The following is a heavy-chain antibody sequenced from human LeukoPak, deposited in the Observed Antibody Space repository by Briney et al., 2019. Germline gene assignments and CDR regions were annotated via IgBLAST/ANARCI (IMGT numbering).Heavy chain of an antibody. D-gene: IGHD5-18*01. Sequence: ASVKVSCKASGYTFTSYYMHWVRQAPGQGLEWMGIINPSGGSTSYAQKFQGRVTMTRDTSISTAYMGLSRLRSDDTAVYYCARDGDDTAMVYWGQGTLVTVSS. V-gene: IGHV1-46*01. J-gene: IGHJ4*02. CDR1: GYTFTSYY. CDR3: ARDGDDTAMVY. CDR2: INPSGGST.